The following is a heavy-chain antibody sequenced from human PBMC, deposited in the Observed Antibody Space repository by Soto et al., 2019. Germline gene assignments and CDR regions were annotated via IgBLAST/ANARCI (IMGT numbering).Heavy chain of an antibody. CDR1: GYTFTGYY. CDR2: INPNSGGT. J-gene: IGHJ3*02. V-gene: IGHV1-2*04. CDR3: ARDTERLYCSSTSCYDAFDI. Sequence: ASVKVSCKASGYTFTGYYMHWVRQAPGQGLEWMGWINPNSGGTNYAQKFQGWVTMTRDPSISTAYMELSRLRSDDTAVYYCARDTERLYCSSTSCYDAFDIWGQGTMVTVSS. D-gene: IGHD2-2*01.